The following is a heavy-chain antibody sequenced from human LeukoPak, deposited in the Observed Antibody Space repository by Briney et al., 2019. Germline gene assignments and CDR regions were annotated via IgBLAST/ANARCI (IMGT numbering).Heavy chain of an antibody. CDR1: GFTFSNYW. D-gene: IGHD3-22*01. V-gene: IGHV3-74*01. Sequence: GGSLRLSCAASGFTFSNYWMHWVRQAPGKELVWVSRISSDESITSYADSVKGRFTISRDNSKNTLYLQMNSLRAEDTAVYYCAKDIVSYYYDSSGPSYWGQGTLVTVPS. J-gene: IGHJ4*02. CDR2: ISSDESIT. CDR3: AKDIVSYYYDSSGPSY.